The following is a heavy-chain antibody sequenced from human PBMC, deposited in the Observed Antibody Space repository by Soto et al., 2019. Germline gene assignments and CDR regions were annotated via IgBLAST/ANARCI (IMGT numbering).Heavy chain of an antibody. CDR3: ATYYYDSSGYSPPTFDF. D-gene: IGHD3-22*01. Sequence: ASVKVSCKVSGYTLPELSMHWIRQAPGKGLEWMGGFHPEDDETVHAQKFQGRLTMTEDTSTDTAYMELSRLTSEDTAVYYCATYYYDSSGYSPPTFDFWGQGTLVTVS. J-gene: IGHJ4*02. CDR2: FHPEDDET. V-gene: IGHV1-24*01. CDR1: GYTLPELS.